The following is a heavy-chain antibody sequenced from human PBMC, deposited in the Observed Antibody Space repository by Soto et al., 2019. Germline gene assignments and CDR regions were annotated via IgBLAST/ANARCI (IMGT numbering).Heavy chain of an antibody. CDR1: GYTFNNYD. V-gene: IGHV1-8*02. CDR2: VHPKSGVG. Sequence: QVQLVQSGAEVKRPGSSLKVSCKASGYTFNNYDIDWVRQATRQGLEWMARVHPKSGVGQYAPKFQGRVTMTTNTSISTAYLELTSLTSDDTALYVCATGESGHYFGMDFWGQGTPGTVSS. J-gene: IGHJ6*02. D-gene: IGHD5-12*01. CDR3: ATGESGHYFGMDF.